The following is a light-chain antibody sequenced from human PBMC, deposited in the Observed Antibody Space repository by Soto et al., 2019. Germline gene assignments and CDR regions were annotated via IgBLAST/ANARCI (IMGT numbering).Light chain of an antibody. Sequence: QSALTQPASVSGSPGQSITISCTGTSSDVGGYNYVSWYQQHPGKALKLMIYDVSNRPSGVSNRFSGSKSGNTASLTISGLQAEDEADYYCSSYTSSSRVFGGGTKVTVL. V-gene: IGLV2-14*01. J-gene: IGLJ2*01. CDR3: SSYTSSSRV. CDR1: SSDVGGYNY. CDR2: DVS.